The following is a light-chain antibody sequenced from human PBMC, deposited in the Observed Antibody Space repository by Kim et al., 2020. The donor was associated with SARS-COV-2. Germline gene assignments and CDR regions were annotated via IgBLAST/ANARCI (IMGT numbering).Light chain of an antibody. Sequence: QSALTQPPSVSGAPGQRVTISCTGSSSNIGAGFDVHWYQQLPGTAPKLLIYANTNRPSGVSDRFSGSKSGTSASLAITGLQAEDEADYYCQSCDSSLSVSGVFGGGTQLTVL. CDR1: SSNIGAGFD. CDR2: ANT. V-gene: IGLV1-40*01. CDR3: QSCDSSLSVSGV. J-gene: IGLJ2*01.